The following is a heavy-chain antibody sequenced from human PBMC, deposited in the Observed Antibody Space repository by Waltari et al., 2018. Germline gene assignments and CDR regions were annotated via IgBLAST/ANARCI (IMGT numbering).Heavy chain of an antibody. V-gene: IGHV3-23*04. Sequence: EVQLVESGGGLVQPGGSLTLSCAASGFSFSTYAMSWVRQAPGKGLECVAVITGSGGTTNYADSVKGRFTISRDNAKNTLYLQMNSLRAEDTALYYCLKVTGGRIVGDRGEANAFDYWGQGTLVTVSS. CDR3: LKVTGGRIVGDRGEANAFDY. CDR1: GFSFSTYA. CDR2: ITGSGGTT. J-gene: IGHJ4*02. D-gene: IGHD1-26*01.